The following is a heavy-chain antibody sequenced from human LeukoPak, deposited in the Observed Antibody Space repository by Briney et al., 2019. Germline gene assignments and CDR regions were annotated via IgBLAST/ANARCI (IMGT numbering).Heavy chain of an antibody. J-gene: IGHJ4*02. CDR3: AKDYYDFWSGYYPDY. V-gene: IGHV3-30*02. Sequence: GGSLRLYCAASGFTFSSYGMHWVRQAPGKGLEWVAFIRYDGSNKYYADSVKGRFAISRDNSKNTLYLQMNSLRAEDTAVYYCAKDYYDFWSGYYPDYWGQGTLVTVSS. D-gene: IGHD3-3*01. CDR2: IRYDGSNK. CDR1: GFTFSSYG.